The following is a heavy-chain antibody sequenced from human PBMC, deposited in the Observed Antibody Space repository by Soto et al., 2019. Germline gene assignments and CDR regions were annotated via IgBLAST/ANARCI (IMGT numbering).Heavy chain of an antibody. J-gene: IGHJ4*02. CDR2: ISGSGGST. CDR1: GFTFDDYA. CDR3: AKRDSGWSGPFDY. D-gene: IGHD6-19*01. Sequence: GGSLRLSCAASGFTFDDYAMSWVRQAPGKGLEWVSAISGSGGSTYYADSVKGRFTISRDNSKNTLYLQMNSLRAEDTAVYYCAKRDSGWSGPFDYWGQGTLVTVSS. V-gene: IGHV3-23*01.